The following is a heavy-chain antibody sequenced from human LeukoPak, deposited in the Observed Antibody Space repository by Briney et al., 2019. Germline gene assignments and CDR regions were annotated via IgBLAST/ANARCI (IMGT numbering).Heavy chain of an antibody. D-gene: IGHD6-19*01. Sequence: GGSLRLSCAASGFTFSSYGIHWVRQAPGKGLEWVAVASYDGSEKYYADSVKGRLTISRDKSKNTVSLQMNSLRAEDTAVYYCARAPDSSGWYKSFQHWGQGTLVTVSS. J-gene: IGHJ1*01. CDR3: ARAPDSSGWYKSFQH. CDR2: ASYDGSEK. CDR1: GFTFSSYG. V-gene: IGHV3-30*03.